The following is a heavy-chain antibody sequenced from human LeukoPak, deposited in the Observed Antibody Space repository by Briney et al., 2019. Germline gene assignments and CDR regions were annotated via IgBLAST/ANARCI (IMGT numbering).Heavy chain of an antibody. V-gene: IGHV5-51*01. J-gene: IGHJ4*02. D-gene: IGHD1-26*01. CDR3: ARYQTRIVGATFPDY. CDR1: GYSFTTYW. CDR2: IYPGDSDT. Sequence: GESLKISCKGSGYSFTTYWIGWVRQMPGKGLEWMGIIYPGDSDTRYSPSFQGQVTISADKSISTAYLQWSSLKASDTAMYYCARYQTRIVGATFPDYWGQGTLVTVSS.